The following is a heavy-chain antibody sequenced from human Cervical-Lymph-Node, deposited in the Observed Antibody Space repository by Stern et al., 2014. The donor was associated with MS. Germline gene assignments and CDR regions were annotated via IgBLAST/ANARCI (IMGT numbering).Heavy chain of an antibody. V-gene: IGHV3-33*01. CDR2: IWYEVSNP. CDR3: ASAYSSSHYYFDY. J-gene: IGHJ4*02. D-gene: IGHD6-13*01. CDR1: GFSFSRYA. Sequence: QVHLVQSGGGVVQPGRSLRLSCAASGFSFSRYAMHWVRQAPGKGLEWVALIWYEVSNPYYADSVTGRFTISRDNFKNTLYLQMNSLRAEDTAVYYCASAYSSSHYYFDYWGQGTLVTVSS.